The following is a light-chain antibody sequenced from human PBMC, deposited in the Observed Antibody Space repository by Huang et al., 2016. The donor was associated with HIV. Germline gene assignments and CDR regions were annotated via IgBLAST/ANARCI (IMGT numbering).Light chain of an antibody. V-gene: IGKV3-15*01. J-gene: IGKJ2*01. CDR3: QQYNNWPPMYT. Sequence: EIVLTQSPATRAMSPGQRATLSCRASQSVSRNLAWFQQKPGQAPRRLSYGASTRATGIPARFSGSGSGTEFTLTISSLQSEDFAVYYCQQYNNWPPMYTFGQGTKLEV. CDR1: QSVSRN. CDR2: GAS.